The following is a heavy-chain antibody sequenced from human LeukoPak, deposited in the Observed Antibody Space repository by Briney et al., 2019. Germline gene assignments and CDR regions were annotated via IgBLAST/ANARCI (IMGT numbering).Heavy chain of an antibody. V-gene: IGHV3-21*01. D-gene: IGHD5-24*01. J-gene: IGHJ5*02. CDR1: GFTFSSYG. CDR2: ISSSSSYI. CDR3: ARDSPSGDGYNFNWFDP. Sequence: GGSLRLSCAASGFTFSSYGMNWVRQAPGKGLEWVSSISSSSSYIYYADSVKGRFTISRDNAKNSLYLQMNSLRAEDTAVYYCARDSPSGDGYNFNWFDPWGQGTLVTVSS.